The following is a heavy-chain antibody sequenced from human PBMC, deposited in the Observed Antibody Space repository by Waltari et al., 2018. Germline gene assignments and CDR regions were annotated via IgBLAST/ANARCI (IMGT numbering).Heavy chain of an antibody. CDR3: AGDRESR. CDR1: PFSYDW. V-gene: IGHV3-7*01. CDR2: INPDRSSI. J-gene: IGHJ6*02. Sequence: EVQLVESGGDLVQPGGSLGFSCAAFPFSYDWMSWVRQAPGKGLEWVAIINPDRSSIYYLDSVKGRFTISRDNAKKSLYLQMNSLRVEDTAVYYCAGDRESRWGQGTTVTVSS.